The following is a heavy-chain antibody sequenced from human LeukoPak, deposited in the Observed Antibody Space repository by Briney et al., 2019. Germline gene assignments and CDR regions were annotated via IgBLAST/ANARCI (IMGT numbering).Heavy chain of an antibody. J-gene: IGHJ4*02. CDR1: GFTFSIHG. D-gene: IGHD7-27*01. CDR3: ARDLSSLGLDD. Sequence: GGSLRLSCAASGFTFSIHGMNWVRQPPGKGLEWISGIGASGSHTYFADSVTGPFSTSRATSNHTFCLQMTILTAGTTALYFCARDLSSLGLDDWGQGTLVTVSS. V-gene: IGHV3-23*01. CDR2: IGASGSHT.